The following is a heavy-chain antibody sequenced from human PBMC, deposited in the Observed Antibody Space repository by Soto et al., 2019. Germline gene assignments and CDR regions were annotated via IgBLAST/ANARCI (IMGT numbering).Heavy chain of an antibody. V-gene: IGHV4-31*03. D-gene: IGHD3-9*01. CDR1: GGSISSGGYY. J-gene: IGHJ4*02. CDR3: ARGSPRRAAPPLVFDY. Sequence: PSETLSLTCTVSGGSISSGGYYWSWIRQHPGKGLEWIGYIYYSGSTYYNPSLKSRVTISVDTSKNQFSLKLSSVTAADTAVYYCARGSPRRAAPPLVFDYWGQGTLVTVSS. CDR2: IYYSGST.